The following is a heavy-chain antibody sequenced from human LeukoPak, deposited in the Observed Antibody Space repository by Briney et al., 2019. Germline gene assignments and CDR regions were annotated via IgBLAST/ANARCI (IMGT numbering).Heavy chain of an antibody. V-gene: IGHV3-23*01. CDR3: AKDPNALLWFGESPFFDP. Sequence: PGGSLRLSCAASGFTFSSYAMSWVRQAPGKGLEWVSDISGSGGSTYYADSVKGRFTISRDNSKNTLYLQMNSLRAEDTAVYYCAKDPNALLWFGESPFFDPWGQGTLVTVSS. D-gene: IGHD3-10*01. CDR1: GFTFSSYA. J-gene: IGHJ5*02. CDR2: ISGSGGST.